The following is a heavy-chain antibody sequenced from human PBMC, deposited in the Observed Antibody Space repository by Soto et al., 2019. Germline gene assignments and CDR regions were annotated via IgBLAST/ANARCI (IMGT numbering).Heavy chain of an antibody. CDR1: GGSFSGYC. CDR2: INHSGST. V-gene: IGHV4-34*01. J-gene: IGHJ6*02. CDR3: ARDKRYDFWRKGLDV. Sequence: SETLSLTCAVYGGSFSGYCWSWIRQPPGKGLEWIGEINHSGSTNYNPSHKSRVTISVDTSKNQFSLKLSSVTAADTAVYYCARDKRYDFWRKGLDVWGQGPTVT. D-gene: IGHD3-3*01.